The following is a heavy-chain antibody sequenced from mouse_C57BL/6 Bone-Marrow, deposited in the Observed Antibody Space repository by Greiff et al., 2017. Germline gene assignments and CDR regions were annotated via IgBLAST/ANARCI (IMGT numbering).Heavy chain of an antibody. CDR2: IYPRSGNT. D-gene: IGHD2-3*01. J-gene: IGHJ2*01. CDR3: ARLGDGYYGGYYFDY. Sequence: VQRVESGAELARPGASVKLSCKASGYTFTSYGISWVKQRTGQGLEWIGEIYPRSGNTYYNEKFKGKATLTADKSSSTAYMELRSLTSEDSAVYFCARLGDGYYGGYYFDYWGQGTTLTVSS. CDR1: GYTFTSYG. V-gene: IGHV1-81*01.